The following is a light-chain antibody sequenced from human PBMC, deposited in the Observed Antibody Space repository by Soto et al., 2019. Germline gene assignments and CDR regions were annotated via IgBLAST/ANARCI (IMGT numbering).Light chain of an antibody. Sequence: EIVMTQSPANLSVSPGESVSLSCRASQTISDNLAWYQQKPGLPPRLLIYHTSTRASGVPAWFSGSGSGTDFSLTIRSLQSEDFAVYYCQRYDNWPLIFGGGTKVDIK. V-gene: IGKV3-15*01. J-gene: IGKJ4*01. CDR3: QRYDNWPLI. CDR1: QTISDN. CDR2: HTS.